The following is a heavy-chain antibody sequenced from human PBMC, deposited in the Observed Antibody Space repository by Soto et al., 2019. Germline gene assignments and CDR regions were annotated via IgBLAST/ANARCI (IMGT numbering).Heavy chain of an antibody. J-gene: IGHJ4*02. Sequence: EIKLLESGGGLAQPGGSLRLSCAATGFTFSDFAMSWVRQAPGKGLEWVSRIYGGGNGPHYADSVKGRVTISRDNSKNTLYLPMNSLRAEDTAVYYCAKMEGMDPWAYSFDYWGQGTLVTVSS. CDR3: AKMEGMDPWAYSFDY. CDR1: GFTFSDFA. CDR2: IYGGGNGP. V-gene: IGHV3-23*01. D-gene: IGHD2-2*03.